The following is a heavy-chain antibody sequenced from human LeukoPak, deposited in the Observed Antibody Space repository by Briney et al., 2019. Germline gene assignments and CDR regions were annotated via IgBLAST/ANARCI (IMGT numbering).Heavy chain of an antibody. CDR3: ATEKGDSPDY. CDR2: LSGSGGNT. CDR1: GFTFSNYA. D-gene: IGHD3-16*01. Sequence: SGGSLRLSCAASGFTFSNYAMAWVRQAPGKGLEWVSGLSGSGGNTFYADSVKGRFTISRDNPKNTLYLQMNSLRAEDTAVYYCATEKGDSPDYWGQGTLVTVSS. J-gene: IGHJ4*02. V-gene: IGHV3-23*01.